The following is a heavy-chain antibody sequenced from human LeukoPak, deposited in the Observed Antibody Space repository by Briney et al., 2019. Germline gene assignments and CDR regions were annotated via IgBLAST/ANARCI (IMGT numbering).Heavy chain of an antibody. V-gene: IGHV1-18*01. D-gene: IGHD6-19*01. Sequence: GASVKVSCKSSGYSFSGYFLHWVRQAPGQGLEWMGWISGYNGNTNYAQKFQGRVTMTTDTSTSTVYMELRSLRSDDTAVYYCAREPDRRLATYYFDYWGQGTLVTVSS. J-gene: IGHJ4*02. CDR3: AREPDRRLATYYFDY. CDR1: GYSFSGYF. CDR2: ISGYNGNT.